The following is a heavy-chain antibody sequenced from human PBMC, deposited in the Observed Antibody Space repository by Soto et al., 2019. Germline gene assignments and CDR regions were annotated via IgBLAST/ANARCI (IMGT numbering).Heavy chain of an antibody. D-gene: IGHD1-26*01. Sequence: QVQLQESGPGLVKPSQTLSLTCTVSGGSISSGGYYWNWIRQHPGKGLEWIGYMYNSGNTYYNPSLKSRVTVSVDTSKNQFYLKLSSVTAADTAVYYCARSLGYYAFDIWGQGTVGTVSS. CDR1: GGSISSGGYY. V-gene: IGHV4-31*03. CDR2: MYNSGNT. J-gene: IGHJ3*02. CDR3: ARSLGYYAFDI.